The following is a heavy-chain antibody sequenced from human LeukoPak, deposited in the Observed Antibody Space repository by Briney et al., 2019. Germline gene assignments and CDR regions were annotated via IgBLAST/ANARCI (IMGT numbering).Heavy chain of an antibody. J-gene: IGHJ4*02. CDR2: MYTSGST. CDR3: ARDGSYYFDY. V-gene: IGHV4-61*02. D-gene: IGHD1-26*01. Sequence: SQTLSLTCTVSGGSIRSGSYYWNWIRQPAGKGLEWIGRMYTSGSTNYNPSLKSRVTISVDTSKNQFSLKLSSVTAADTAVYYCARDGSYYFDYWGQGTLVTVSS. CDR1: GGSIRSGSYY.